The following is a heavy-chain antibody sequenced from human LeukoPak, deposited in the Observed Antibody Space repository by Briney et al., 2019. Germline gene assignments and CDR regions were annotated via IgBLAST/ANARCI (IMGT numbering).Heavy chain of an antibody. Sequence: SETLSLTCAVYGGSFSGYYWSWIRQPPGKGLEWIGEINHSGSTNYNPSLKSRVTISVDTSKNQFSLKLSSVTAADTAVYYCARETSQRGAHYMDVWGKGTTVTVSS. CDR1: GGSFSGYY. CDR3: ARETSQRGAHYMDV. D-gene: IGHD3-16*01. V-gene: IGHV4-34*01. J-gene: IGHJ6*03. CDR2: INHSGST.